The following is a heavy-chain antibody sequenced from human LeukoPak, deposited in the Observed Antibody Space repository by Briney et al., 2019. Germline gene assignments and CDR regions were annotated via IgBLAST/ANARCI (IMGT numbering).Heavy chain of an antibody. V-gene: IGHV1-8*01. Sequence: ASAKVSCKASGYTFTSYDINWVRQATGQGLEWMGWMNPNTGNTGHAPKFQGRITMTRDTSISTAYMELSSLRSEDTAVYYCAKMHYVFQSGYPMDWGQGTLVTVSS. CDR3: AKMHYVFQSGYPMD. J-gene: IGHJ4*02. CDR1: GYTFTSYD. CDR2: MNPNTGNT. D-gene: IGHD3-3*01.